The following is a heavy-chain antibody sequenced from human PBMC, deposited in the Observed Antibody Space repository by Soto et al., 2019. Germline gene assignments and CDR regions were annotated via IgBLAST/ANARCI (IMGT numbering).Heavy chain of an antibody. CDR3: ARARLRYYDILTGYSPYYYYYGMDV. Sequence: SETLSLTCAVSGGSISSGGYSWSWIRQPPGKGLEWIGYIYHSGSTYYNPSLKSRVTISVDRSKNQFSLKLSSVTAADTAVYYCARARLRYYDILTGYSPYYYYYGMDVWGQGTTATVSS. D-gene: IGHD3-9*01. V-gene: IGHV4-30-2*01. CDR2: IYHSGST. CDR1: GGSISSGGYS. J-gene: IGHJ6*02.